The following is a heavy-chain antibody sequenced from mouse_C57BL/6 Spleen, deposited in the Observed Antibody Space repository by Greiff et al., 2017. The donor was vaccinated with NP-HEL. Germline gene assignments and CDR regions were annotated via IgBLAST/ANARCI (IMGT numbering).Heavy chain of an antibody. CDR2: TNPNNGGT. CDR3: ARRNYYGSQAWFAY. CDR1: GYTFTDYN. J-gene: IGHJ3*01. D-gene: IGHD1-1*01. V-gene: IGHV1-18*01. Sequence: EVQLQQSGPELVKPGASVKIPCKASGYTFTDYNMDWVKQSHGKSLEWIGDTNPNNGGTIYNQKFKGKATLTVDKSSSTAYMELRSLTSEDTAVYYCARRNYYGSQAWFAYWGQGTLVTVSA.